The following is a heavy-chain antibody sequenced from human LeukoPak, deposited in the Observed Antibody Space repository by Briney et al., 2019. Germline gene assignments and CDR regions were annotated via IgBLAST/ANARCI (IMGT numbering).Heavy chain of an antibody. D-gene: IGHD1-26*01. CDR1: GFTFSSYG. CDR2: IWYGGSNK. V-gene: IGHV3-33*08. CDR3: ARAPSGASYFDY. J-gene: IGHJ4*02. Sequence: GGSLRLSCAASGFTFSSYGMHWVRQAPGKGLEWVAVIWYGGSNKYYADSVKGRFTISRDNAKNSLYLQMNSLRAEDTAVYYCARAPSGASYFDYWGQGTLVTVSS.